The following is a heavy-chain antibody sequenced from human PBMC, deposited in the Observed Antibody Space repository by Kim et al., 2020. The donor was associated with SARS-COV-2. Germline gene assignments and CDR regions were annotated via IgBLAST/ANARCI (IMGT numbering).Heavy chain of an antibody. V-gene: IGHV3-30-3*01. CDR2: ISYDGTNK. D-gene: IGHD1-1*01. Sequence: GGSLRLSCAASGFTFRHHAMHWVRQAPGKGLQWVAFISYDGTNKFYADSVKGRFTISRDNSKDTLYLQMSSLRTDDTALYYCAREDFYPTTGFDYWGQGALVTVSS. CDR3: AREDFYPTTGFDY. J-gene: IGHJ4*02. CDR1: GFTFRHHA.